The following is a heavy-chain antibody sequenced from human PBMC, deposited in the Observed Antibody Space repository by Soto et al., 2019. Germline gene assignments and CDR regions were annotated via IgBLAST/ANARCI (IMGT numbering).Heavy chain of an antibody. Sequence: APVKVSCKASGHNLPDEYRHWVLLAPGQGLEWMGWINPNSGGTIYPQKFQGRVTMTRDTSISTAYMELRSLRFDDTAVYYCASTGNYGSGTSFRVDYWGQGTLVTVSS. V-gene: IGHV1-2*02. J-gene: IGHJ4*02. CDR3: ASTGNYGSGTSFRVDY. D-gene: IGHD3-10*01. CDR1: GHNLPDEY. CDR2: INPNSGGT.